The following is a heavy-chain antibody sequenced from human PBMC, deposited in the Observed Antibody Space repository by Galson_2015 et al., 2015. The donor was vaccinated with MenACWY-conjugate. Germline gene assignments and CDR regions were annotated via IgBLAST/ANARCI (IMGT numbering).Heavy chain of an antibody. D-gene: IGHD2-21*01. Sequence: SVKVSCKASGYTFTGYAVNWVRQAPGQRPEWMGWINVGTGNTRYSQKFEGRVTLTWDTSANTAYMALSGLRSEDTAVYYCASGAIGWAFDVWGQGTLVTVSS. CDR1: GYTFTGYA. CDR2: INVGTGNT. J-gene: IGHJ3*01. CDR3: ASGAIGWAFDV. V-gene: IGHV1-3*01.